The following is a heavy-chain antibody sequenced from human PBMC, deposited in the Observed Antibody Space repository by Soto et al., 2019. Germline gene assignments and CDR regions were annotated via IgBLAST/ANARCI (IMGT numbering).Heavy chain of an antibody. Sequence: PGGSLRLSCAASGFTVSSNHMSWVRQAPGKGLEWVSVIYSGGSTYYADSVKGRFTISRDNSKNTLYLQMNSLRAEDTAVYYCARDSSGWHDYWGQGTLVTVSS. D-gene: IGHD6-19*01. J-gene: IGHJ4*02. CDR3: ARDSSGWHDY. CDR1: GFTVSSNH. CDR2: IYSGGST. V-gene: IGHV3-53*01.